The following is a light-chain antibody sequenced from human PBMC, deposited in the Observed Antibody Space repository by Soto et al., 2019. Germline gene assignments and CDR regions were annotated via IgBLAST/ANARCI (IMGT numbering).Light chain of an antibody. V-gene: IGKV3-20*01. CDR2: GAS. CDR3: QQYGSSPPT. CDR1: QSVSSNY. J-gene: IGKJ1*01. Sequence: EIVLTQSPGTLSLSPGERATLSCRASQSVSSNYVAWYQRKPGLSPRLPIYGASSRATDIPSRFSGSGSGTDFTLTITRLEAEDFAVYYCQQYGSSPPTFGQGTKVEVK.